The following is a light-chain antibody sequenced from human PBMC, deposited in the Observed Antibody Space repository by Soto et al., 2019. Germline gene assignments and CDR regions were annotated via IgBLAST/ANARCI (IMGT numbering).Light chain of an antibody. CDR3: SSYTSSITLV. CDR2: EVS. Sequence: LTQPASVSGSPGQSITISCTGTSSDVGGYTYVSWYQQHPGKAPKLMIYEVSNRPSGISNRFSGSKSGNTASLTISGLQAEDEAHYYCSSYTSSITLVFGTGTKVTVL. CDR1: SSDVGGYTY. J-gene: IGLJ1*01. V-gene: IGLV2-14*01.